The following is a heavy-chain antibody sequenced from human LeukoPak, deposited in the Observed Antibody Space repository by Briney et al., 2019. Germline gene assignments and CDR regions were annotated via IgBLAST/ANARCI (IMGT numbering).Heavy chain of an antibody. CDR3: AKGGYCSSTSCYVGWFDP. J-gene: IGHJ5*02. Sequence: GGSLRLSCAASGFTFSNAWMSWVRQAPGKGLEWVADISGGGGSTYYADSVKGRFTISRDNSKNTLFLQMNSLRAEDTAVYYCAKGGYCSSTSCYVGWFDPWGQGTLVTVSS. V-gene: IGHV3-23*01. CDR1: GFTFSNAW. CDR2: ISGGGGST. D-gene: IGHD2-2*01.